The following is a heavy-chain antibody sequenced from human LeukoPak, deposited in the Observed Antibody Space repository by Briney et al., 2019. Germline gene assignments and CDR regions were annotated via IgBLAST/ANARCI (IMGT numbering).Heavy chain of an antibody. CDR1: GGSISSYY. D-gene: IGHD1-14*01. V-gene: IGHV4-59*08. J-gene: IGHJ4*02. CDR2: IYYSGST. CDR3: ARHVPAFEYRFDY. Sequence: SETLSLTCTVSGGSISSYYWSWIRQPPGKGLEWIGYIYYSGSTNYNPSLKSRVTISVDTSKNQFSLKLSSVTAADTAVYYCARHVPAFEYRFDYWGQGTLVTVSS.